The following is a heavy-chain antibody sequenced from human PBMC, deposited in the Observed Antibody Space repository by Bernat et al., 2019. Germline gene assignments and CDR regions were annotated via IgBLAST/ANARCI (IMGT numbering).Heavy chain of an antibody. D-gene: IGHD3-3*01. CDR2: ISGDGGST. V-gene: IGHV3-43*02. CDR1: GFTFDDYA. J-gene: IGHJ4*02. Sequence: EVQLVESGGGVVQPGGSLRLSCAASGFTFDDYAMHWVRQAPGKGLEWVSLISGDGGSTYYADSVKGRFTISRDNSKNSLYLQMNSLRTEDTALYYCAKDGGASYDFWSGYQEFDYWGQGTLVTVSS. CDR3: AKDGGASYDFWSGYQEFDY.